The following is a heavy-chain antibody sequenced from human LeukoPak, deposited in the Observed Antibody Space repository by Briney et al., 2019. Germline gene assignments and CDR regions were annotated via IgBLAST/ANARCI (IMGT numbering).Heavy chain of an antibody. CDR2: ISGSGGST. Sequence: PGGSLRLSCAASGFTFNSYAMSWVRQAPGKGLERVSAISGSGGSTYYADSVKGRFTISRDNSKNTLYLQMNSLRAEDTAVYYCAKRRGLELLYYYYMDVWGRGTTVTVSS. CDR1: GFTFNSYA. J-gene: IGHJ6*03. D-gene: IGHD1-7*01. CDR3: AKRRGLELLYYYYMDV. V-gene: IGHV3-23*01.